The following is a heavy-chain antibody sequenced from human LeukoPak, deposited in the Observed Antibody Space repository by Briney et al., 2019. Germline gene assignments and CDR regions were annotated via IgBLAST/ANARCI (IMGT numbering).Heavy chain of an antibody. V-gene: IGHV3-48*03. J-gene: IGHJ4*02. D-gene: IGHD3-10*01. CDR1: GFTFSSYE. CDR2: ISSSGRTI. Sequence: GGSLRLSCAASGFTFSSYEMNWVRQAPGKGLEWVSYISSSGRTIYYADSVKGRFTISRDNAKNSLYLQMNSLRAEDTAVYYCARVGFGELSDWGQGTLVTVSS. CDR3: ARVGFGELSD.